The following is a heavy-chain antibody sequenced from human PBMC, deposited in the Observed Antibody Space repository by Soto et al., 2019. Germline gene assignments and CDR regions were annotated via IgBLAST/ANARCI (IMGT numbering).Heavy chain of an antibody. CDR1: GGSVSSGYNY. CDR2: ISGSRST. J-gene: IGHJ4*02. D-gene: IGHD3-10*01. Sequence: SETLSLTCTVSGGSVSSGYNYWSWIRQSPGKGLEWIGYISGSRSTGYNPSLKNRLTTSVDRSKNQFTLRLTSVTAADTAVYFCATESGSTYGYFDYWGQGALVTVSS. CDR3: ATESGSTYGYFDY. V-gene: IGHV4-30-4*01.